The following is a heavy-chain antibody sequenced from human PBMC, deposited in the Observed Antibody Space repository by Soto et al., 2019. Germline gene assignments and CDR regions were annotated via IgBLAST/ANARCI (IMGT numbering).Heavy chain of an antibody. CDR3: ARDSPTELELRVAYAMDV. J-gene: IGHJ6*02. V-gene: IGHV4-31*03. CDR2: IYYSEST. Sequence: QVQLQESGPGLVKPSQTLSLTCTVSGGSISSGGYYWSWIRQHPGKGLEWIGYIYYSESTYYNPSLKSRVTISVDTSKNQFSLRLTSVTAADTAVYFCARDSPTELELRVAYAMDVWGQGTTVTVSS. CDR1: GGSISSGGYY. D-gene: IGHD1-7*01.